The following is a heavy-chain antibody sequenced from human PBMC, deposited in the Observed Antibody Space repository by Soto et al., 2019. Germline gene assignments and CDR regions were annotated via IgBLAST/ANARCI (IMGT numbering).Heavy chain of an antibody. CDR1: GYTFTDYY. Sequence: GESLKISCKASGYTFTDYYMHWVRQAPGQGLEWMGWINPNSGGTKYAQKFQGWVTMTRDTSVSTAFMELSRLKYDDTAVYYCARERWLGEILNWFDPWGQGTLVTAPQ. D-gene: IGHD3-10*01. V-gene: IGHV1-2*04. J-gene: IGHJ5*02. CDR2: INPNSGGT. CDR3: ARERWLGEILNWFDP.